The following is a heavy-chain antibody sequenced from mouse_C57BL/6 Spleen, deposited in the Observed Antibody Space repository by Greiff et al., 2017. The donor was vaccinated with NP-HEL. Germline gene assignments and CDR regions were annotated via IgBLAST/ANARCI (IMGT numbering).Heavy chain of an antibody. CDR2: IYPGSGST. V-gene: IGHV1-55*01. CDR1: GYTFTSYW. CDR3: AKRAHYYSSSLYYAMDY. J-gene: IGHJ4*01. Sequence: VQLQQPGAELVKPGASVKMSCKASGYTFTSYWITWVKQRPGQGLEWIGDIYPGSGSTNYNEKFKSKATLTVDTSSSTAYMQLSSLTSEDSAVYYCAKRAHYYSSSLYYAMDYWGQGTSVTVSS. D-gene: IGHD1-1*01.